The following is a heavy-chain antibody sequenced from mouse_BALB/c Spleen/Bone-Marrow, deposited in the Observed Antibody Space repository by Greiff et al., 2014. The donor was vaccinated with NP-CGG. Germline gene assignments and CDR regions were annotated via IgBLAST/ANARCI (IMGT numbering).Heavy chain of an antibody. CDR3: ARYLCGYTATFDY. Sequence: VQLQQSGAELVKPGASVKLSCTASGFNIKDTYMHWVKQRPEQGLEWIGRVDPANGNNKYDPKFQGKATITADTSSNTAYLQLSNLTSEATAVYYSARYLCGYTATFDYWGQGTTLTGSS. V-gene: IGHV14-3*02. D-gene: IGHD1-2*01. CDR2: VDPANGNN. CDR1: GFNIKDTY. J-gene: IGHJ2*01.